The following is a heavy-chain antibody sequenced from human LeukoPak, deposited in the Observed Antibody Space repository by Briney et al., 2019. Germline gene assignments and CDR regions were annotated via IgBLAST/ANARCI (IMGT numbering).Heavy chain of an antibody. D-gene: IGHD2-15*01. CDR1: GFTFTSYA. J-gene: IGHJ4*02. CDR3: AKARRERGAYRYSY. V-gene: IGHV3-23*01. CDR2: ISSSGDST. Sequence: GGSLRLSCAASGFTFTSYAMSWVRQTPGKGLEWVSDISSSGDSTYYADSVKGRFTTSRDNSKNTLFLQMNSLRAEDTAVYYCAKARRERGAYRYSYWGQGTLVTVSS.